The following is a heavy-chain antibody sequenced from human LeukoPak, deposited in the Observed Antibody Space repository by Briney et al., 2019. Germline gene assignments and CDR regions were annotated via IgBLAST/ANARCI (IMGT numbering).Heavy chain of an antibody. CDR1: GGSISSYY. CDR2: IYYSGST. D-gene: IGHD4-23*01. J-gene: IGHJ4*02. Sequence: PSETLSLTCTVSGGSISSYYWSWIRQPPGKGLEWIGYIYYSGSTNYNPSLKSRVTISVDTSKNQFSLKLSSVTAADTAVYYCARGTTVVTLFDYWGQGTLVTVSS. CDR3: ARGTTVVTLFDY. V-gene: IGHV4-59*01.